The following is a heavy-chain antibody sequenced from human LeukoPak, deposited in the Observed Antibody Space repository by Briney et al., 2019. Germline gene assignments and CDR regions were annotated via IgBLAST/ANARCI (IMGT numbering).Heavy chain of an antibody. CDR2: IYTSGST. V-gene: IGHV4-4*07. J-gene: IGHJ4*02. Sequence: PSETLCLTCTVSGGSMSSYYWSWIRQPAGKGLEWIGRIYTSGSTNYNASLKSRVSMSVDTSKNQFSLKLSSVTAADTAVFYCARENSGSYREFDYWGQGTLVTVSS. D-gene: IGHD1-26*01. CDR1: GGSMSSYY. CDR3: ARENSGSYREFDY.